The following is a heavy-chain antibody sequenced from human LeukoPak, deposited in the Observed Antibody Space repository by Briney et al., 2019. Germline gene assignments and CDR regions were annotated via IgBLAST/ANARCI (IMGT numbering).Heavy chain of an antibody. CDR1: GFRFSSYA. CDR3: ARTVTPAFDI. J-gene: IGHJ3*02. V-gene: IGHV3-23*01. D-gene: IGHD4-17*01. CDR2: ISGSGVST. Sequence: GGSLRLACAASGFRFSSYAMSWVRQAPGKGLEWVSAISGSGVSTYYADSVKGRFTVSRDNSKNTLYLQMNSLRAEDTAVYYCARTVTPAFDIWGQGTMVTVSS.